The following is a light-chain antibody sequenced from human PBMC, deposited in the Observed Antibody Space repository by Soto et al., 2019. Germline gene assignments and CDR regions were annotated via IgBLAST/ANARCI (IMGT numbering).Light chain of an antibody. CDR2: FAS. J-gene: IGKJ2*01. V-gene: IGKV1-39*01. Sequence: DIQMTQSPSSLSASLGDRVTLTCRASPSISSYLNWYQLKPGRPPKLLIYFASSLQAGVPSRFSGAGSETDFTLTITDLQPEDFTSYFCLQTDSVPYTFGQGT. CDR1: PSISSY. CDR3: LQTDSVPYT.